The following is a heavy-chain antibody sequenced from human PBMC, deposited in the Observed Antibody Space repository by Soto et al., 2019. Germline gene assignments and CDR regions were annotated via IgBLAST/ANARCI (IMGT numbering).Heavy chain of an antibody. Sequence: PSETLSLTCTVSGCSISSYYWSWIRQPPGKGLEWIGYIYYSGSTNYNPSLKSRVTISVDTSKNQFSLKLSSVTAADTAVYYCARGRSGYLVPPRNFDDWGQGTLVTVSS. CDR2: IYYSGST. CDR3: ARGRSGYLVPPRNFDD. CDR1: GCSISSYY. D-gene: IGHD3-3*01. J-gene: IGHJ4*02. V-gene: IGHV4-59*12.